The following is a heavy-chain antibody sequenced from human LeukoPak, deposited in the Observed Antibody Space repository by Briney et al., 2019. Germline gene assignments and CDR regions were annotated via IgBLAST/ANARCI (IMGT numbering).Heavy chain of an antibody. CDR1: GASISGSGYY. V-gene: IGHV4-39*01. Sequence: SETLSLACAVSGASISGSGYYWGWIRQPPGKGLEWIGNIYSSGGTYYNASLQSRVTISIDTSKNQFSLRLSSVTAADTAMYYCVKSGGYGLIDYWGQGTRVTVSS. CDR2: IYSSGGT. D-gene: IGHD1-26*01. CDR3: VKSGGYGLIDY. J-gene: IGHJ4*02.